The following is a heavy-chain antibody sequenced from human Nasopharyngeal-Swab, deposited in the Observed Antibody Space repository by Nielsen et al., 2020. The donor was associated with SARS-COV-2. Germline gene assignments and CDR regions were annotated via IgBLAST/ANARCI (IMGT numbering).Heavy chain of an antibody. CDR2: INHSGST. J-gene: IGHJ4*02. V-gene: IGHV4-34*01. CDR3: ARLLGYCSSTSCDY. D-gene: IGHD2-2*01. CDR1: GGSFSGYY. Sequence: SETLSLTCAVCGGSFSGYYWSWIRQPPGKGLEWIGEINHSGSTNYNPSLKSRVTISVDTSKNQFSLKLSSVTAADTAVYYCARLLGYCSSTSCDYWGQGALVTVSS.